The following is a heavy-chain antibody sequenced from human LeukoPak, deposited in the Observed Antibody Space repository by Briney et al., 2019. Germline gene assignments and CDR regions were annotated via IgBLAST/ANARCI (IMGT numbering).Heavy chain of an antibody. D-gene: IGHD4-17*01. CDR1: GGTFSSYA. CDR2: IIPILGIA. Sequence: SVKVSCKASGGTFSSYAISWVRQAPGQGLEWMGRIIPILGIANYAQKFQGRVTITADKSTSTAYMELSSLRSEDTAVYYCAPGGATVPFHDYWGQGTLVTVSS. CDR3: APGGATVPFHDY. J-gene: IGHJ4*02. V-gene: IGHV1-69*04.